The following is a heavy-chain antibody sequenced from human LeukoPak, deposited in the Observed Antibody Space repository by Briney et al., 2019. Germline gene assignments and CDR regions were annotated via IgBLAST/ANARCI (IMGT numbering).Heavy chain of an antibody. D-gene: IGHD3-10*01. V-gene: IGHV4-59*08. Sequence: SETLSLTCTVSGGSISSYYWSWIRQPPGKGLEWIGYIYYSGSTNYNPSLKSRVTISVDTSKNQFSLNLSTVTAADTAVYFCARVTLFRGAQIDSWGQGTLVTVSS. CDR3: ARVTLFRGAQIDS. CDR1: GGSISSYY. CDR2: IYYSGST. J-gene: IGHJ4*02.